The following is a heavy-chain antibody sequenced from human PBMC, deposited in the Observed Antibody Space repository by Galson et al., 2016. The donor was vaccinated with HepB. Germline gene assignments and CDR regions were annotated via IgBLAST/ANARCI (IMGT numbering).Heavy chain of an antibody. V-gene: IGHV3-48*03. Sequence: SLRLSCAASGFTFSRYEMNWVRQAPGKGLEWVSYISSSGTTIYYADSVKGRFTISRDNAENSLYLQMNSLRAEDTAVYYCAREPVRLDDLLHGPPKNPDYWGQGTPVTVSS. CDR1: GFTFSRYE. J-gene: IGHJ4*02. CDR3: AREPVRLDDLLHGPPKNPDY. CDR2: ISSSGTTI. D-gene: IGHD3-9*01.